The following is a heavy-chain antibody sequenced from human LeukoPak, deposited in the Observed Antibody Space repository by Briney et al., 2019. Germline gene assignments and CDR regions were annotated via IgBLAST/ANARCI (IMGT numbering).Heavy chain of an antibody. D-gene: IGHD2-2*01. CDR2: ISSSGSTI. V-gene: IGHV3-48*03. J-gene: IGHJ4*02. CDR1: GFTFSIYE. Sequence: GGSLRLSCAAPGFTFSIYEMNWVRQAPGKGLEWVSYISSSGSTIYYADSVKGRFTISRDNAKNSLYLQMNSLRAEDTAVYYCARDGYYAPFDYWGQGTLVTVSS. CDR3: ARDGYYAPFDY.